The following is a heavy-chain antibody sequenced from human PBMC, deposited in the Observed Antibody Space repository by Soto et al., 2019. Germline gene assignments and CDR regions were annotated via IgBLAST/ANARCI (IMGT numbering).Heavy chain of an antibody. J-gene: IGHJ1*01. CDR3: AVGGDVVGTIGHFY. Sequence: EVQLLESGGGLVQPGGSLRLSCATSGFTFSSSAMTWVRQAPGKGLEWVSSITDGGGLTYYADSVKGRCTISRANSKKTLILQMNSLRTDDTAVYYCAVGGDVVGTIGHFYWGQGTLVTVSS. V-gene: IGHV3-23*01. CDR2: ITDGGGLT. CDR1: GFTFSSSA. D-gene: IGHD5-12*01.